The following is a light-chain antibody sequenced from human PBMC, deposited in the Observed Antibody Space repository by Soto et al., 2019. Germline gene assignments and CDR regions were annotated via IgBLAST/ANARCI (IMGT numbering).Light chain of an antibody. Sequence: DIQMTQSPSTLSASVGDRVTITCRASQSISGWLAWYQQKPGKAPKLLIFDASTLEGGVPSRFSGSGAGTEFTLSISSLQPDDFATYYCQQYNSSQTFGQGTKVDIK. CDR2: DAS. CDR1: QSISGW. CDR3: QQYNSSQT. J-gene: IGKJ1*01. V-gene: IGKV1-5*01.